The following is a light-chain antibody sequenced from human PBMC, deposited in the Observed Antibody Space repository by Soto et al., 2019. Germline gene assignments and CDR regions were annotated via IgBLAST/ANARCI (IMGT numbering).Light chain of an antibody. V-gene: IGLV2-14*01. CDR2: QVT. CDR1: TRDIAGYNY. J-gene: IGLJ1*01. CDR3: TSSSSSTSLYV. Sequence: QSVLTQPASVSGSLGQSITISCTGTTRDIAGYNYISWYQQLPGKAPKLMIYQVTIRPSGISNRFSGSKSGNTASLTISGLQAEDEADHQCTSSSSSTSLYVSGSGTKVTVL.